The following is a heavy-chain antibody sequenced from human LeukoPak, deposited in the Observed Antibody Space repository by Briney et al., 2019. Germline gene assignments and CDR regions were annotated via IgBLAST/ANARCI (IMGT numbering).Heavy chain of an antibody. CDR2: IWYDGSNK. Sequence: GGSLRLSCAASGFTFSNYGMHWVRQAPGKGLEWVAVIWYDGSNKYYADSVKGRFTISRDNSKNTLYLQMSSLRVEDTAVYYCAKDYYGPSGGIDYWGQGTLVTVSS. D-gene: IGHD3-10*01. V-gene: IGHV3-33*06. CDR3: AKDYYGPSGGIDY. CDR1: GFTFSNYG. J-gene: IGHJ4*02.